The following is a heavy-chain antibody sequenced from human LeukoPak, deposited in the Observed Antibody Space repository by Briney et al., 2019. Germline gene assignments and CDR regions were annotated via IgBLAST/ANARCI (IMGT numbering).Heavy chain of an antibody. D-gene: IGHD4-23*01. CDR3: ARGRPHGNDY. CDR1: GFTFSSYW. J-gene: IGHJ4*02. Sequence: GGSLRLSCAASGFTFSSYWMNWVRQAPGKGLVWVSRIASDGSSITYADSVKGRFSISRDNAKNTLYLQMSSLRVEDTAVYYCARGRPHGNDYWGQGTLVTVSS. V-gene: IGHV3-74*01. CDR2: IASDGSSI.